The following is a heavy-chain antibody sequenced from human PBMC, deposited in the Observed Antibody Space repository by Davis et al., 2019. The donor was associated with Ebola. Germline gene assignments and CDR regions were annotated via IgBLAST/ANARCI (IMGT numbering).Heavy chain of an antibody. CDR3: ARRGYCSGNRCPWGWFDP. J-gene: IGHJ5*02. V-gene: IGHV5-51*01. Sequence: GGSLRLSCKGSGYSFSRYWIGWVRQMPGKGLGWMGIIYPGDSETRYSPSFQGQVTISVDKSISTAYLQWSSLKASDTAIYYCARRGYCSGNRCPWGWFDPWGQGTPVTVSP. CDR2: IYPGDSET. CDR1: GYSFSRYW. D-gene: IGHD2-2*03.